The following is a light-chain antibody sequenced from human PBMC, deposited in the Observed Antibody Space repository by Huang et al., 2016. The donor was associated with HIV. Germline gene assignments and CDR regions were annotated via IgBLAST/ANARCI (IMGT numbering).Light chain of an antibody. CDR1: QSLLHSNGYNY. V-gene: IGKV2-28*01. CDR2: LGS. Sequence: DIVMTQSPLSLPVTPGEPASISCRSSQSLLHSNGYNYLDWYLQKPGQSPQLLIYLGSNRASGVPDRFSGSGSGTDFTLKISRVEAEDVGVYYCMQALQIPWMFGQGTKVEI. CDR3: MQALQIPWM. J-gene: IGKJ1*01.